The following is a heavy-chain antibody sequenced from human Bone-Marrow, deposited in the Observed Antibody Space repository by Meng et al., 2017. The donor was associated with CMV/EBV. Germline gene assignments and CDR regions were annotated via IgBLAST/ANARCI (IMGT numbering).Heavy chain of an antibody. D-gene: IGHD3-22*01. CDR2: INPNSGGT. V-gene: IGHV1-2*02. CDR3: ARMIPSGYQDFDY. Sequence: KASGSPFSGYYMHWVRQAPGQGLEWMGWINPNSGGTNYAQKFQGRVTMTRDTSISTAYMELSRLRSDDTAVYYCARMIPSGYQDFDYWGQGTLVTVSS. J-gene: IGHJ4*02. CDR1: GSPFSGYY.